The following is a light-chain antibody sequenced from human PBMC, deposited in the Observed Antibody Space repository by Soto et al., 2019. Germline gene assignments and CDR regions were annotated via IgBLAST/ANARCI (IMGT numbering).Light chain of an antibody. CDR2: WAS. CDR1: QSVLYSSTNKNY. CDR3: QKYYSNPLT. V-gene: IGKV4-1*01. Sequence: DIVMTQSPDSLAVSLGERATINCKSSQSVLYSSTNKNYLAWYQQKPGQPPKLLIYWASTRESGVPDRCSVSGSVTDYTLTISSLQAEDVAVYYWQKYYSNPLTFGGGTKVEIK. J-gene: IGKJ4*01.